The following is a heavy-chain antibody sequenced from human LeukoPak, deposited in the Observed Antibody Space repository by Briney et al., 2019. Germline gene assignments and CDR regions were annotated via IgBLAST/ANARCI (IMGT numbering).Heavy chain of an antibody. D-gene: IGHD2-21*02. J-gene: IGHJ5*02. Sequence: PSETLSLTCNVPGDSVSSFHWSWIRQPPGKTLEWIGYIYSYGSTNYNPSLRSRVSISVDTPKNQLSLSLRSVTAADTAIYYCAGHKTTSTPFGPPRGGYFFDPWGQGSLVTVSS. CDR2: IYSYGST. CDR1: GDSVSSFH. CDR3: AGHKTTSTPFGPPRGGYFFDP. V-gene: IGHV4-59*08.